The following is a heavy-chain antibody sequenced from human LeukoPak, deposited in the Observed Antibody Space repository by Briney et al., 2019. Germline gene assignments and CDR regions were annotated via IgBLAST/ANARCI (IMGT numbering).Heavy chain of an antibody. J-gene: IGHJ4*02. Sequence: SETLSLTCTVSGGSISGYSWSWIRQPPGKGLEWIGYMYYNGGPTYNPSLESRVTISADTSKNQLSLKLTSVTAADTAVYYCARADRSGYSIFGYWGQGTLVTVSS. CDR3: ARADRSGYSIFGY. D-gene: IGHD3-22*01. CDR1: GGSISGYS. V-gene: IGHV4-59*01. CDR2: MYYNGGP.